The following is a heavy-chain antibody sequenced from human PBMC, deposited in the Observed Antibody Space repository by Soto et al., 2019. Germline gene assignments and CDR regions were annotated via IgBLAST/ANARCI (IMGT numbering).Heavy chain of an antibody. D-gene: IGHD3-16*02. V-gene: IGHV4-39*01. J-gene: IGHJ4*02. CDR1: GGSISSSSYY. CDR3: ARRDSPPHYRY. CDR2: FYYSGST. Sequence: QLQLQESGPGLVKPSETLSLTCTVSGGSISSSSYYWGWIRQPPGKGLGWIGSFYYSGSTYYNPSLKSRVTISVDTSKNQFSLKLSSVTAADTAVYYCARRDSPPHYRYWGQGTLVTVSS.